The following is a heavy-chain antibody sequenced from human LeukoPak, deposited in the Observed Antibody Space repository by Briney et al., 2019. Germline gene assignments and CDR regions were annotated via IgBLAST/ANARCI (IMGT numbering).Heavy chain of an antibody. Sequence: GGTLRLSCAASGFTFSSYGMSWVRQAPGKGLEWVSAISGSGGSTYYADSVKGRFTISRDNSKNTLYLQMNSLRAEDTAIYYCAENGDRGAYCSGGSCYPYYYYYMDVWGKGTTVTISS. CDR3: AENGDRGAYCSGGSCYPYYYYYMDV. D-gene: IGHD2-15*01. CDR1: GFTFSSYG. V-gene: IGHV3-23*01. J-gene: IGHJ6*03. CDR2: ISGSGGST.